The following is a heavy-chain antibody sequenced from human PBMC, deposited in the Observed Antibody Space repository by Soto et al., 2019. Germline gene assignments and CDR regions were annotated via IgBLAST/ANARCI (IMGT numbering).Heavy chain of an antibody. CDR3: ARSVAAADPFDY. D-gene: IGHD6-13*01. CDR1: GYTFTYRY. Sequence: ASVKVSCKASGYTFTYRYLHWVRQAPGQALEWMGWITPFNGNTNYAQKFQDRVTITRDRSMSTAYMELSSLRSEDTAMYYCARSVAAADPFDYWGQGTLVTVSS. CDR2: ITPFNGNT. J-gene: IGHJ4*02. V-gene: IGHV1-45*02.